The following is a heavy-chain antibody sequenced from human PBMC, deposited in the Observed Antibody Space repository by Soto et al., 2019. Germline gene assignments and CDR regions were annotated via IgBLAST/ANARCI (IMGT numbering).Heavy chain of an antibody. Sequence: XSVKVSCKASGYTFTSYGISWVRQAPVQGLEWMGWISAYNGNTNYAQKLQGRVTMTTDTSTSTAYMELRSLRSDDTAVYYCARGAVFGVVIKYWFDPWGQGTLVTVSS. CDR3: ARGAVFGVVIKYWFDP. CDR2: ISAYNGNT. D-gene: IGHD3-3*01. V-gene: IGHV1-18*01. J-gene: IGHJ5*02. CDR1: GYTFTSYG.